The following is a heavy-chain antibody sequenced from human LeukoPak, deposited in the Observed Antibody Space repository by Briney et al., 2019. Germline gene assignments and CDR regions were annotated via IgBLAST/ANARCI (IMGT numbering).Heavy chain of an antibody. V-gene: IGHV3-23*01. CDR3: AKDARTGVWNIGDSWFDP. D-gene: IGHD2/OR15-2a*01. J-gene: IGHJ5*02. Sequence: GGSLRLSCAASGFTFNTYAMTWVRQAPGQGLEWVSGLSDSGASTFYAESVRGRFTISRDNSKNMLYLHINSLRAEDTAVYYCAKDARTGVWNIGDSWFDPWGQGTLVTVSS. CDR1: GFTFNTYA. CDR2: LSDSGAST.